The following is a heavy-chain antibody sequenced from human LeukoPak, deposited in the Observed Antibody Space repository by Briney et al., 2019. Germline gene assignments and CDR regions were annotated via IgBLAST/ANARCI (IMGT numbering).Heavy chain of an antibody. CDR2: INLGGST. CDR3: ARLLAVPAAKGEVWFDP. D-gene: IGHD2-2*01. CDR1: GDSFNGYY. J-gene: IGHJ5*02. V-gene: IGHV4-34*01. Sequence: SETLSLTCAIYGDSFNGYYWSWIRQPPGKGLEWIGEINLGGSTSYNPSLKSRVTISLDTSTNQFSLKLTSVTAADTAVYYCARLLAVPAAKGEVWFDPWGQGTLVTVSS.